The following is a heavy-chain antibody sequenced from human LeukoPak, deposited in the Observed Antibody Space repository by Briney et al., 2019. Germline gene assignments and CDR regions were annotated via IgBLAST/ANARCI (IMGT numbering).Heavy chain of an antibody. CDR1: GGSFSGYY. D-gene: IGHD4-23*01. J-gene: IGHJ4*02. CDR3: ARVKTTVVKVLYFDY. Sequence: SDTLSLTCAVYGGSFSGYYWSWIRHPPGKGLEWIGEINHSGSTNYNPSLKSRVTIPVDTSKNQFSLKLSSVTAADTAVYYCARVKTTVVKVLYFDYWGQGTLVTVSS. V-gene: IGHV4-34*01. CDR2: INHSGST.